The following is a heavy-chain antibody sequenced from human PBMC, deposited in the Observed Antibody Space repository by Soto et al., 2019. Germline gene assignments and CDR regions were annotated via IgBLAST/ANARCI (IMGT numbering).Heavy chain of an antibody. V-gene: IGHV3-7*01. D-gene: IGHD3-22*01. Sequence: GGSLRLSCAASGFTFSSYWMSWVRQAPGKGLEWVANIKQDGSEKYYVDSVKGRFTISRDNAKNSLYLQMNSLRAEDTAVYYCARVGYYYDSSGLRRYYYGMDVWGQGTTVTVSS. CDR1: GFTFSSYW. CDR2: IKQDGSEK. J-gene: IGHJ6*02. CDR3: ARVGYYYDSSGLRRYYYGMDV.